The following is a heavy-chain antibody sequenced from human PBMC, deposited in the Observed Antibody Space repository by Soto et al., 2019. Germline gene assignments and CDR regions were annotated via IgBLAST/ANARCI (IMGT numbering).Heavy chain of an antibody. V-gene: IGHV3-30-3*01. Sequence: PGGSLRLSCAASGFTFSSYAMHRVRQAPGKGLEWVAVISYDGSNKYYADSVKGRFTISRDNSKNTLYLQMNSLRAEDTAVYYCARAGAPHSGMDVWGQGTTVTVSS. CDR2: ISYDGSNK. J-gene: IGHJ6*02. CDR1: GFTFSSYA. CDR3: ARAGAPHSGMDV.